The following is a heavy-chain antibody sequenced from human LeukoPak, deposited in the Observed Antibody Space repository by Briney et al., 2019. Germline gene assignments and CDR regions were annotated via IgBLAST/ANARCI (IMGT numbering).Heavy chain of an antibody. D-gene: IGHD6-19*01. CDR1: GYTFTTYG. Sequence: ASVKVSCKASGYTFTTYGISWVRQAPGQGLEWMGWISGNNGNTNYAQKFQGRVTTTTDTSTTTAYMELRSLRSDDTAAYYCARMYSSGWPYYYYYYMDVWAKGPRSSSP. CDR3: ARMYSSGWPYYYYYYMDV. V-gene: IGHV1-18*01. J-gene: IGHJ6*03. CDR2: ISGNNGNT.